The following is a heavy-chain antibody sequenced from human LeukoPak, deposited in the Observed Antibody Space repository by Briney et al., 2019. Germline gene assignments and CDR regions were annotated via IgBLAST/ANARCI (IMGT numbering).Heavy chain of an antibody. D-gene: IGHD4-17*01. CDR2: ISSSSSTI. J-gene: IGHJ4*02. CDR3: AREGPRDYGDYYFDY. V-gene: IGHV3-48*04. Sequence: GGSLRLSCAASGFTFSSYSMNWVRQAPGKGLEWVSYISSSSSTIYYADSVKGRFTISRDNAKNSLYLQMNSLRAEDTAVYYCAREGPRDYGDYYFDYWGQGTLVTVSS. CDR1: GFTFSSYS.